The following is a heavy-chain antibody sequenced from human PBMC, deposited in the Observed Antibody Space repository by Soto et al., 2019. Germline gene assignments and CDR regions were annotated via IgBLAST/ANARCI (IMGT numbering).Heavy chain of an antibody. D-gene: IGHD3-3*01. Sequence: QLQLQESGSGLVKPSQTLSLTCAVSGGSISIGGYSWSWIRQPPGNGLEWSGYIYHIGGTYYNPSLQIRVTISLDRPKNQFSLKMRSVNAADTAVYSCARARGGFLGRHGMDVWGQGTTVTVSS. CDR2: IYHIGGT. CDR1: GGSISIGGYS. V-gene: IGHV4-30-2*01. CDR3: ARARGGFLGRHGMDV. J-gene: IGHJ6*02.